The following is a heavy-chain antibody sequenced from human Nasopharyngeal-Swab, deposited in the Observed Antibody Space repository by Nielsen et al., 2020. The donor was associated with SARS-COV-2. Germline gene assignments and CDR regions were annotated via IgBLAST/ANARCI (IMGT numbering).Heavy chain of an antibody. CDR2: ISAYNGNT. V-gene: IGHV1-18*01. J-gene: IGHJ6*02. Sequence: ASVKVSCKASGYTFTSYGISWVRQAPGQGLEWMGWISAYNGNTTYAQKLQGRVTMTTDTSTSTAYMELRSLRSDDTAVYYCARENIVVVPAATYYYGMDVWGQGTTVTVSS. CDR3: ARENIVVVPAATYYYGMDV. D-gene: IGHD2-2*01. CDR1: GYTFTSYG.